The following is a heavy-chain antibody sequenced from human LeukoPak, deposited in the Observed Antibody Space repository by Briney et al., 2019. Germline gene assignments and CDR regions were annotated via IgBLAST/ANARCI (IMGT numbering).Heavy chain of an antibody. Sequence: ASVNVSCKASGYTFTSYYMHWVRQAPGQGLEWMGIMNPSGGSTTHAQKFQGRVTMTRDTSTGTVYKELSSLRSEDTAVYYCTSSSSEETIAYWGQGTLVTVSS. D-gene: IGHD6-6*01. CDR2: MNPSGGST. V-gene: IGHV1-46*01. CDR1: GYTFTSYY. J-gene: IGHJ4*02. CDR3: TSSSSEETIAY.